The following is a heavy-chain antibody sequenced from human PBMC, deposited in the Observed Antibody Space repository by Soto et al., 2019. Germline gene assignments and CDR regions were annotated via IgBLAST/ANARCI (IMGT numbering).Heavy chain of an antibody. CDR1: GFTFTNYS. CDR3: ARDLGGYCSGAPCYTPRVYFQH. Sequence: EVQLVESGGGLVKPGGSLRLSCAASGFTFTNYSMNWVRQAPGKGLEWVSSISSSSSYIYYADSVKGRFTISRDNARNSLYLQMNSLRAEDTAVYYCARDLGGYCSGAPCYTPRVYFQHWGQGTLVTVSS. CDR2: ISSSSSYI. D-gene: IGHD2-15*01. V-gene: IGHV3-21*01. J-gene: IGHJ1*01.